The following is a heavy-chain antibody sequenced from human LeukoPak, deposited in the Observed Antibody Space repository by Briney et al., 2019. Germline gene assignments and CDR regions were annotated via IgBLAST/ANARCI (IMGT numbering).Heavy chain of an antibody. V-gene: IGHV4-59*08. CDR2: ISYSGGT. CDR3: ARHLSYGDYPLDY. CDR1: GDSLSSYF. J-gene: IGHJ4*02. Sequence: SETLSLTCTVSGDSLSSYFWSWFRQTPERGLEWIAYISYSGGTNYNPSLRSRATISLDTSKSQVSLKLGSVTAADTAVYYCARHLSYGDYPLDYWGRGTLVTASS. D-gene: IGHD4-17*01.